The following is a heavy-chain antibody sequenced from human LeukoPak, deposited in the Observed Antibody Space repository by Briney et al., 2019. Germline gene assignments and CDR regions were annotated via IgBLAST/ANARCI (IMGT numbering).Heavy chain of an antibody. CDR3: AKDPMVRGVFDY. Sequence: GGSLRLSCAASGFTFSSYAMSWVRQAPGKGLEWVSAISGSGGNTYYADSVKGRFTISRDNSKNTLYLQMNSLRAEDTAVYYCAKDPMVRGVFDYWGQGTLVTVSS. V-gene: IGHV3-23*01. CDR1: GFTFSSYA. J-gene: IGHJ4*02. D-gene: IGHD3-10*01. CDR2: ISGSGGNT.